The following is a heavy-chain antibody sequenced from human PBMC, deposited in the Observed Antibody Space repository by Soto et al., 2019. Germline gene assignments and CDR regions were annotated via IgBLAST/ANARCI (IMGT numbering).Heavy chain of an antibody. D-gene: IGHD3-10*01. J-gene: IGHJ6*02. V-gene: IGHV3-9*01. CDR1: GFTFDDYA. CDR2: INWNSGSI. Sequence: EEQLVESGGGLVQPGRSLRLSCAASGFTFDDYAMHWVRQAPGKGLEWVSGINWNSGSIGYADSVKGRFTISRDNAKTSRYLQMNSLRAEDTALYYCAKDRGSGSYAANYYYYGMDGWGQGTTVTVSS. CDR3: AKDRGSGSYAANYYYYGMDG.